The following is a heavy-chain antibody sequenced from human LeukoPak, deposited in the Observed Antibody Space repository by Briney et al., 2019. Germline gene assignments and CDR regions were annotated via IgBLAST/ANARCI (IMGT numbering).Heavy chain of an antibody. D-gene: IGHD6-19*01. CDR2: FDPEDSET. V-gene: IGHV1-24*01. CDR1: GYSLTELS. CDR3: ATRSLYAQQWLNK. Sequence: ASVKVSCKVSGYSLTELSMDWVRQAPGKGLEWMGGFDPEDSETIYAQKFQGRVTMTEDTSTDIAYMELSSLRSEDTAMYYCATRSLYAQQWLNKWGQGTLVTVSS. J-gene: IGHJ4*02.